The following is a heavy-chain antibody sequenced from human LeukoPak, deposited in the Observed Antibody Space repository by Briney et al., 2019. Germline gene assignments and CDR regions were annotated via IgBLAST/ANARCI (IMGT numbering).Heavy chain of an antibody. J-gene: IGHJ5*02. CDR3: ATSSQGYDILTGYYREDWFDP. CDR1: GYTFTGYY. CDR2: INPNSGGT. Sequence: ASVKVSCKASGYTFTGYYMHWVRQAPGQGLEWMGWINPNSGGTNYAQKFQGRVTTTRDTSISTAYMELSRLRSDDTAVYYCATSSQGYDILTGYYREDWFDPWGQGTLVTVSS. D-gene: IGHD3-9*01. V-gene: IGHV1-2*02.